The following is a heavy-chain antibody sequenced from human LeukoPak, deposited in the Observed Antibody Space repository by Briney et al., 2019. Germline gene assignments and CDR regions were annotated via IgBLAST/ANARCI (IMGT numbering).Heavy chain of an antibody. D-gene: IGHD4-11*01. Sequence: PGGSLRLSCAASGFTFSFYGMHWVRQAPGKGLEWVAFIRKDGSNQFYADSVKGRFTISRDNSKNTLFLLMNSLRAEDTAVYYCAKVGLTVTTILDYFDYWGQGTLVTVSS. CDR3: AKVGLTVTTILDYFDY. CDR2: IRKDGSNQ. V-gene: IGHV3-30*02. J-gene: IGHJ4*02. CDR1: GFTFSFYG.